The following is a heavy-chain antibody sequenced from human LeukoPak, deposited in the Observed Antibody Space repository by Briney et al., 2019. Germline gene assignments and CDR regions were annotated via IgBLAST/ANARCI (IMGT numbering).Heavy chain of an antibody. CDR3: ARSSTSSGWYERYFDY. CDR1: GGSISSSSHY. Sequence: SETLSLTCTVSGGSISSSSHYWSWIRQPPGKGLEWIGYIYYSGDTKYNPSLKSRVTISVDTSKKQFSLKLNSVTAADTAVYYCARSSTSSGWYERYFDYWGQGTLVTVSS. V-gene: IGHV4-61*01. CDR2: IYYSGDT. D-gene: IGHD6-19*01. J-gene: IGHJ4*02.